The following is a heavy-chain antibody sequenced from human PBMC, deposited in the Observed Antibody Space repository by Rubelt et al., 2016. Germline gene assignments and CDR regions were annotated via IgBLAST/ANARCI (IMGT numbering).Heavy chain of an antibody. Sequence: VQLVESGGGLIQPGGSLRLSCAASGFTFSSSSMSWVRQAPGKGLEWVSTIHGTNTYYADSVKGRVTISRENSKNTLYLQLNSLRAEETAVYYCASGNSHAFDIWGQGTVLTVSS. CDR2: IHGTNT. D-gene: IGHD1-14*01. J-gene: IGHJ3*02. V-gene: IGHV3-23*04. CDR1: GFTFSSSS. CDR3: ASGNSHAFDI.